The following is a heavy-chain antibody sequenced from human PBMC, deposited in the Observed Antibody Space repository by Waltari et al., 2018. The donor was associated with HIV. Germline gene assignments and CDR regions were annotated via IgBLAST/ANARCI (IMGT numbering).Heavy chain of an antibody. Sequence: QLQLQESGPGLVKPSETLSLTCTVSGGSISSSSYSWGWIRQPPGKGLEWIGSIYYSGSTYYNPSLKRRVTISVDTSKNQFSLKLSSVTAADTAVYYCARGITMVRGVIYPFDYWGQGTLVTVSS. V-gene: IGHV4-39*07. J-gene: IGHJ4*02. D-gene: IGHD3-10*01. CDR3: ARGITMVRGVIYPFDY. CDR2: IYYSGST. CDR1: GGSISSSSYS.